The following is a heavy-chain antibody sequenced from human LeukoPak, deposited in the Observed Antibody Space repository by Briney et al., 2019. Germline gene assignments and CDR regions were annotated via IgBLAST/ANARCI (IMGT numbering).Heavy chain of an antibody. CDR1: GGSFSVYH. J-gene: IGHJ5*02. D-gene: IGHD3-10*01. CDR3: ARGRRITMVRGATSSSRMFDP. V-gene: IGHV4-34*01. CDR2: INHSGST. Sequence: SETLSLTCAVYGGSFSVYHWSWIRQPPGKGLEWIGEINHSGSTNYNPSLKSRVTISVDTSKNQFSLKLSSVTAADTAVYYCARGRRITMVRGATSSSRMFDPWGQGTLVTVSS.